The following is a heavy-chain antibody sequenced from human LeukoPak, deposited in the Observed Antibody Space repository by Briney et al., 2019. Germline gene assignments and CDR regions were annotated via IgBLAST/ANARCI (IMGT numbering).Heavy chain of an antibody. J-gene: IGHJ4*02. V-gene: IGHV5-51*01. Sequence: GESLKISCKGSGYSFTSYWIGWVRQMPGKGLEWMGIIYPGDSDTRYSPSFQGQVTTSADKSISTAYLQWSSLKASDTAMYYCARQEHWNYGFSDYWGQGTLVTVSS. CDR2: IYPGDSDT. CDR3: ARQEHWNYGFSDY. CDR1: GYSFTSYW. D-gene: IGHD1-7*01.